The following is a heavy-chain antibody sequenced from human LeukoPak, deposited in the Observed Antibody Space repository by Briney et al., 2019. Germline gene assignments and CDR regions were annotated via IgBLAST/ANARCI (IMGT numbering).Heavy chain of an antibody. CDR1: GFTVSDNY. V-gene: IGHV3-53*01. D-gene: IGHD3-22*01. Sequence: GGSLRLSCAASGFTVSDNYTSWVRQAPGKGLEWVSAISGGGSTYCADSVKGRFIISRDNSKNTVYLQLNSLRAEDTAVYYCARGGDTIGSIRSPFDIWDQGTMVTVSS. J-gene: IGHJ3*02. CDR2: ISGGGST. CDR3: ARGGDTIGSIRSPFDI.